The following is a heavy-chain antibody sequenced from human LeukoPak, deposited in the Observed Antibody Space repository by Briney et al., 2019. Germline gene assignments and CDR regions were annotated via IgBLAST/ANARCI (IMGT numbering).Heavy chain of an antibody. V-gene: IGHV4-39*07. CDR3: ARDREVGATGYYFDY. J-gene: IGHJ4*02. Sequence: PSETLSLTCAVSGGSMTTRNYYWGWIRQPPGKGLEWIGHKYYSGSTYYNPSLKSRVSISVDTTIYQFSLRLSSVTAADTAVYYCARDREVGATGYYFDYWGQGTLVTVSS. CDR1: GGSMTTRNYY. CDR2: KYYSGST. D-gene: IGHD1-26*01.